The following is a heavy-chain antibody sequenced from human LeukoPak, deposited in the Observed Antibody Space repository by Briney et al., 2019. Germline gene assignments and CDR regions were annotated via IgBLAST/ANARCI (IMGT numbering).Heavy chain of an antibody. D-gene: IGHD4-11*01. V-gene: IGHV3-23*01. Sequence: PGGSLRLSCAASGITFSSYAMSWVRQAPGEGLEWVSAIIGSGSSTYYADSVKGRFTISRDNSKNTLYLQMNSLRAEDTALYYCAKLAYSNYGWFDPWGQGTLVTVSS. CDR3: AKLAYSNYGWFDP. CDR2: IIGSGSST. J-gene: IGHJ5*02. CDR1: GITFSSYA.